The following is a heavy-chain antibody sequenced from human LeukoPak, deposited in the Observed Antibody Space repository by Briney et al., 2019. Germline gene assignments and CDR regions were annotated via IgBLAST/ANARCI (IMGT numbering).Heavy chain of an antibody. CDR1: GFSFSNYA. CDR3: ARDQAGSGHYADY. Sequence: GGSLRLSCAASGFSFSNYAMHWVRQAPGKGLECLAYIRYDGSSKYYADFVKGRFTISRDNSENTLYLQMNSLRAEDTAVYYCARDQAGSGHYADYWGQGTLVTVSS. J-gene: IGHJ4*02. CDR2: IRYDGSSK. D-gene: IGHD3-10*01. V-gene: IGHV3-30*02.